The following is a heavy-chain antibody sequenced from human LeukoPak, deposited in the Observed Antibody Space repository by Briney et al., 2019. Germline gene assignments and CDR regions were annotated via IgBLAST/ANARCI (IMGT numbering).Heavy chain of an antibody. Sequence: GGSLRLSCAASGFTFSSYSMNWVRQAPGKGLEWVSYITSSSSIIYYADSVKGRFTTSRDNAKNPLYLQINSLRAEDTAVYYCARGIVYYNSGSHSFDYWGQGTLVTVSS. D-gene: IGHD3-10*01. J-gene: IGHJ4*02. CDR2: ITSSSSII. CDR3: ARGIVYYNSGSHSFDY. CDR1: GFTFSSYS. V-gene: IGHV3-48*01.